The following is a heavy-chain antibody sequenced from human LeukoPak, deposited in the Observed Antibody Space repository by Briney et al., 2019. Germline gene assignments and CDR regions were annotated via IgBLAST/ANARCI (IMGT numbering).Heavy chain of an antibody. V-gene: IGHV4-59*01. CDR2: IYYSGST. D-gene: IGHD2-15*01. CDR3: ARGRLGYCSGGSCLDY. J-gene: IGHJ4*02. CDR1: GGSISSYY. Sequence: SETLSLTCTVSGGSISSYYWSWIRQPPGKGLEWIGYIYYSGSTNYNPSLKSRVTISVDTSKNQFSLKLSSVTAADTAVYYCARGRLGYCSGGSCLDYWGQGTLVTVSS.